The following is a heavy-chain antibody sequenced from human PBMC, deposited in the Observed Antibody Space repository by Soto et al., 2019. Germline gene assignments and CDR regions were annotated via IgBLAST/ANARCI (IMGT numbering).Heavy chain of an antibody. Sequence: VGSLRLSCAASGFTVSSNYMSWVRQAPGKGLEWVSVIYSGGSTYYADSVKGRFTISRDNSKNTLYPQMNSLRAEDTAVYYCARLYCSGGSCYEYFQHWGQGTLVTVSS. V-gene: IGHV3-66*01. CDR2: IYSGGST. J-gene: IGHJ1*01. CDR3: ARLYCSGGSCYEYFQH. D-gene: IGHD2-15*01. CDR1: GFTVSSNY.